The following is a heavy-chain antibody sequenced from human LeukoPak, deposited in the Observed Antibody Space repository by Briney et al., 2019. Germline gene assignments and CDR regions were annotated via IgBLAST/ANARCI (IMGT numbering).Heavy chain of an antibody. CDR3: ARSQGDFWSGYYYYYGMDV. D-gene: IGHD3-3*01. CDR1: GGSISSYY. Sequence: SSETLSLTCTVSGGSISSYYWSWIRQPPGKGLEWIGYIYYSGSTNYNPSLKSRVTISVDTSKNQFSLKLSSVTAADTAVYYCARSQGDFWSGYYYYYGMDVWGQGTTVTVSS. V-gene: IGHV4-59*01. J-gene: IGHJ6*02. CDR2: IYYSGST.